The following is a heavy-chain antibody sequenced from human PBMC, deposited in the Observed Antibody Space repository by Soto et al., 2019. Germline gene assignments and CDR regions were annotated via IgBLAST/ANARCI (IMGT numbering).Heavy chain of an antibody. Sequence: SGPTLVNPTETLTLTCTVSGFSLSNARMGVSWIRQPPGKALEWLAHIFSNDEKSYSTSLKSRLTISKDTSKSQVVLTMTNMDPVDTATYYCARISRYSSGWDTNWFDPWGQGTLVTVSS. V-gene: IGHV2-26*01. CDR3: ARISRYSSGWDTNWFDP. J-gene: IGHJ5*02. CDR1: GFSLSNARMG. CDR2: IFSNDEK. D-gene: IGHD6-19*01.